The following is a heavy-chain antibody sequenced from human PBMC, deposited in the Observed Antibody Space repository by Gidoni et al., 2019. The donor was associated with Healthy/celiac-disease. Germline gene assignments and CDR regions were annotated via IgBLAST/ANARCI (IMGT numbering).Heavy chain of an antibody. CDR3: ARSSDLEGYYDSSGPADY. CDR2: ISYDGSNK. Sequence: QVQLVESGGGVVQPGRSLRLSCAASGFPFSSYAMHWVRQAPGKGLEWVAVISYDGSNKYYADSVKGRFTISRDNSKNTLYLQMNSLRAEDTAVYYCARSSDLEGYYDSSGPADYWGQEPWSPSPQ. J-gene: IGHJ4*01. V-gene: IGHV3-30-3*01. D-gene: IGHD3-22*01. CDR1: GFPFSSYA.